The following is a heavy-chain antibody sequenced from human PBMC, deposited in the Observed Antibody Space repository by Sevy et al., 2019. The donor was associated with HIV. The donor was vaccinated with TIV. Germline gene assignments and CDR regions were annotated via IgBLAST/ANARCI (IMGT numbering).Heavy chain of an antibody. D-gene: IGHD3-16*01. V-gene: IGHV3-30*03. J-gene: IGHJ6*03. Sequence: GGSLRLSCAASGFTFSSYDMHWDRQAPGKGLEWVAVISYDGRGKHYADSVKGRFTISRDNAKNTLYLQMNSLRVEDWAVFYCAAVALTFGGDPYENHHFMDVWGRGTRVTVSS. CDR2: ISYDGRGK. CDR1: GFTFSSYD. CDR3: AAVALTFGGDPYENHHFMDV.